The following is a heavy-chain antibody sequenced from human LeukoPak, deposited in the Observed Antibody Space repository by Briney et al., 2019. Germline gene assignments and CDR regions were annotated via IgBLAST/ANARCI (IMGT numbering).Heavy chain of an antibody. J-gene: IGHJ6*03. CDR1: GGTFSSYA. V-gene: IGHV1-69*13. Sequence: SVKVSCKASGGTFSSYAISWVRQAPGQGLGWMGGIIPIFGTANYAQKFQGRVTITADESTSTAYMELSSLRSEDTAVYYCARFRPVREYYYNYMDVWGKGTTVTVSS. CDR3: ARFRPVREYYYNYMDV. CDR2: IIPIFGTA.